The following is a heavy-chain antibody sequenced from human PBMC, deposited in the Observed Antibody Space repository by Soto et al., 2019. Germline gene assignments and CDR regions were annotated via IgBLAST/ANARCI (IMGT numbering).Heavy chain of an antibody. V-gene: IGHV1-69*13. J-gene: IGHJ4*02. CDR2: IIPIFGTA. D-gene: IGHD3-10*01. CDR1: GGTFSSNA. CDR3: ASSISGSWYFDY. Sequence: ASVKVTCKASGGTFSSNAISWVRQAPGQGLEWMGGIIPIFGTANYAQKFQGRVTITADESTSTAYMELSSLRSEDTAVYYCASSISGSWYFDYWGQGTLVTVSS.